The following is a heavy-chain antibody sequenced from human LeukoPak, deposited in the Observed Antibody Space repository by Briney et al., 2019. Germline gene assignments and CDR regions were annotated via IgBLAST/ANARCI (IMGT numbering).Heavy chain of an antibody. Sequence: ASVKVSCKASGGTFSSYAINWVRQATGQGLEWMGWMNPKTGNTGYAQKFQGSVTMTRYTSISTAYMELSSLRSEDTAVYYCARVNSAMAYYYYGVGVWGQGTTVIVSS. D-gene: IGHD5-18*01. J-gene: IGHJ6*02. CDR3: ARVNSAMAYYYYGVGV. V-gene: IGHV1-8*02. CDR1: GGTFSSYA. CDR2: MNPKTGNT.